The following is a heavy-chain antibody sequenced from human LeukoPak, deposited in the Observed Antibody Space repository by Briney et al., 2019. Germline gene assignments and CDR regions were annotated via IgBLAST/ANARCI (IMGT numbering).Heavy chain of an antibody. Sequence: GGSLRLSCAASGFTFSSYAMSWVRQAPGKGLEWVSAISGSGGSTYYADSVKGRFTISRDNSKNTLYLQMNSLRAEDTAVYYCASSRRYYYDSSGYYAFDIWGQGTMVTVSS. CDR2: ISGSGGST. J-gene: IGHJ3*02. V-gene: IGHV3-23*01. D-gene: IGHD3-22*01. CDR1: GFTFSSYA. CDR3: ASSRRYYYDSSGYYAFDI.